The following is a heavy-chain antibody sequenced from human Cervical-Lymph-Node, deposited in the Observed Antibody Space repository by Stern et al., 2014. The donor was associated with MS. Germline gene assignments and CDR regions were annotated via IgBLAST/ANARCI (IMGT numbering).Heavy chain of an antibody. V-gene: IGHV1-18*01. CDR3: ARGDFGVVTNHWFDP. Sequence: QVQLVQSGAEVKSPGASVKVSCKASGYTFRDYGINWVRQARGQGLEWMGWINSYNDNTHYAQKFQGRVTMTTDTSTTTAYMEMRSLTSDDTAVYYCARGDFGVVTNHWFDPWGQGTLVTVSS. J-gene: IGHJ5*02. CDR1: GYTFRDYG. CDR2: INSYNDNT. D-gene: IGHD3-3*01.